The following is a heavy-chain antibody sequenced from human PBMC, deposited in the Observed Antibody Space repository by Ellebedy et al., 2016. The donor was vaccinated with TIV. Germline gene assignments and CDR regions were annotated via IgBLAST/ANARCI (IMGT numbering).Heavy chain of an antibody. CDR2: IFKSGNT. D-gene: IGHD5-18*01. CDR3: ARDWGYNYGPLYS. V-gene: IGHV4-31*03. Sequence: MPSETLSLTCTVSGGSVSRGDYYWTWIRQHPEKGLARIGVIFKSGNTYYTPSLKSRVTKSLDTFKTRFSLKLRSVTVADTAVYYCARDWGYNYGPLYSWGQGILVTVSS. J-gene: IGHJ4*02. CDR1: GGSVSRGDYY.